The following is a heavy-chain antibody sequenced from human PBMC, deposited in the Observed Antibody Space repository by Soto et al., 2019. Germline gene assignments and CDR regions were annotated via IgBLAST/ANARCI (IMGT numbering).Heavy chain of an antibody. CDR1: EFTFANAW. Sequence: GGSLRLSCAASEFTFANAWISWVRQAPGKGLEWVSAISGSGGSTYYADSVKGRFTISRDNSKNTLYLQMNSLRAEDTAVYYCAKDPHYYDSSGYYCWGQGTLVTVSS. J-gene: IGHJ4*02. V-gene: IGHV3-23*01. CDR2: ISGSGGST. D-gene: IGHD3-22*01. CDR3: AKDPHYYDSSGYYC.